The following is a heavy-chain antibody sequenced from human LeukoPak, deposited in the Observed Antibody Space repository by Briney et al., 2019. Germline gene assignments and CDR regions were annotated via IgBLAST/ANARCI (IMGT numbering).Heavy chain of an antibody. Sequence: GGSLRLSCAASGFTFSSYAMSWVRQAPGKGLEWVSAISGSGGSTYYADSVKGRFTISRDNSKNTLYLQMNSLRAEDTAVYYCAKWGDYDILTGYYVSDYWGQGTLVTVSS. V-gene: IGHV3-23*01. D-gene: IGHD3-9*01. CDR1: GFTFSSYA. CDR2: ISGSGGST. J-gene: IGHJ4*02. CDR3: AKWGDYDILTGYYVSDY.